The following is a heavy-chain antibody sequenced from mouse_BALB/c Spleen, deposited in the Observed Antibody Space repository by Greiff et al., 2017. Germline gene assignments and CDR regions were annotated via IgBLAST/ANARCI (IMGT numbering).Heavy chain of an antibody. CDR1: GFSLTSYG. CDR2: IWAGGST. V-gene: IGHV2-9*02. CDR3: AGSYGNQGAWFAY. Sequence: VKVVESGPGLVAPSQSLSITCTVSGFSLTSYGVHWVRQPPGKGLEWLGVIWAGGSTNYNSALMSRLSISKDNSKSQVFLKMNSLQTDDTAMYYCAGSYGNQGAWFAYWGQGTLVTVSA. D-gene: IGHD2-1*01. J-gene: IGHJ3*01.